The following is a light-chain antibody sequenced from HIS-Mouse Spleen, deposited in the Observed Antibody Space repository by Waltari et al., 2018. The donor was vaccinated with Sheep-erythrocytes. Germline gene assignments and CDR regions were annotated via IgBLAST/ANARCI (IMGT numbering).Light chain of an antibody. CDR1: ALPKKY. CDR3: YSTDSSGNHRV. V-gene: IGLV3-10*01. CDR2: EDS. J-gene: IGLJ2*01. Sequence: SYELTQPPSVSVSHGHTARLPCTGDALPKKYAYWYQQKSGQAPVLVIYEDSKRPSGIPERFSGSSSGTMASLTISGAQGEDEADYYCYSTDSSGNHRVFGGGTKLTVL.